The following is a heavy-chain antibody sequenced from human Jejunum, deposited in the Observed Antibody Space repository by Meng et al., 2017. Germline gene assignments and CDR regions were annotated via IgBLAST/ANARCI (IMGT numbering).Heavy chain of an antibody. CDR2: IYSSGST. V-gene: IGHV4-59*01. Sequence: QMELQESGPGLVKPSETLSLTCTVSGGSISGSYWSWIRQSPGKGLQWIGYIYSSGSTDYNPSLRSRVSMSVDTSRNQFSLELNSVTSADTAVYHCARGSTGNYDDWGQGTLVTVSS. CDR1: GGSISGSY. J-gene: IGHJ4*02. D-gene: IGHD4-11*01. CDR3: ARGSTGNYDD.